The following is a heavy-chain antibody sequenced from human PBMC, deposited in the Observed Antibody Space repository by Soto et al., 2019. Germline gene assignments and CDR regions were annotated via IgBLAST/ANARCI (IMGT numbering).Heavy chain of an antibody. J-gene: IGHJ4*02. D-gene: IGHD1-26*01. V-gene: IGHV3-48*02. Sequence: PGGSLRLSCAASGFTFSHYSMNWVRQAPGKGLEWVSYIRSSDGTISYADSVKGRFTISSDNAKNSLYLQMNSLRDEDTAVYYCATDESYRFNYWGQGTLVTVSS. CDR2: IRSSDGTI. CDR1: GFTFSHYS. CDR3: ATDESYRFNY.